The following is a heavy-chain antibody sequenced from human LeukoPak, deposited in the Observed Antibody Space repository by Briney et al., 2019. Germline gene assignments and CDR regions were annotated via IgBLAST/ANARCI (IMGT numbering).Heavy chain of an antibody. CDR1: GFTVSSNY. D-gene: IGHD3-22*01. CDR2: IYSGGST. V-gene: IGHV3-53*01. J-gene: IGHJ4*02. Sequence: GGSLRLSCAASGFTVSSNYMSWVRQAPGKGLEWVSVIYSGGSTYYADSVKGRFTISRDNAKNSLYLQMNSLRAEDTAVYYCARDLYRIVVVPHYFDYWGQGTLVTVSS. CDR3: ARDLYRIVVVPHYFDY.